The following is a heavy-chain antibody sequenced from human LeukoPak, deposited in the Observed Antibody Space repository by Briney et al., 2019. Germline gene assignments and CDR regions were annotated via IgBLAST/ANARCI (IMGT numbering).Heavy chain of an antibody. CDR3: ARDRRPTAHGSDYFDY. CDR1: GFTFSSYW. Sequence: AGGSLRLSCAASGFTFSSYWMSWVRQAPGKGLEWVANIKQDGSEKYYVDSVKGRFTISRDNAKNSLYLQMNSLRAEDTAVYYCARDRRPTAHGSDYFDYWGQGTLVTVSS. CDR2: IKQDGSEK. V-gene: IGHV3-7*01. D-gene: IGHD3-10*01. J-gene: IGHJ4*02.